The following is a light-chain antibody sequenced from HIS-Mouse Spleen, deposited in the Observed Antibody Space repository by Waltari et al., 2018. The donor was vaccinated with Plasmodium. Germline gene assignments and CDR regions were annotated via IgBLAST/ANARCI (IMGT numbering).Light chain of an antibody. Sequence: SYELTQPPSVSVSPGQTARITCSGDALPKQYAYWYQQKPGQAPVLVIYNGSERPSGIPERFAGSSSGTTVTLTISGVQAEDEADYYCQSADSSGTPNWVFGGGTKLTVL. CDR2: NGS. CDR1: ALPKQY. J-gene: IGLJ3*02. V-gene: IGLV3-25*03. CDR3: QSADSSGTPNWV.